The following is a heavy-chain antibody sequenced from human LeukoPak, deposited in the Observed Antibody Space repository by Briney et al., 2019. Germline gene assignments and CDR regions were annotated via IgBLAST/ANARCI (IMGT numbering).Heavy chain of an antibody. J-gene: IGHJ4*02. V-gene: IGHV3-30*01. CDR2: ISYDGSNK. CDR3: ARDPSYCSGGSCYPYYFDY. D-gene: IGHD2-15*01. CDR1: GFTSSSYA. Sequence: GRSLRLSCAASGFTSSSYAMHWVRQAPGKGLEWVAVISYDGSNKYYADSVKGRFTISRDNSKNTLYLQMNSLRAEDTAVYYCARDPSYCSGGSCYPYYFDYWGQGTLVTVSS.